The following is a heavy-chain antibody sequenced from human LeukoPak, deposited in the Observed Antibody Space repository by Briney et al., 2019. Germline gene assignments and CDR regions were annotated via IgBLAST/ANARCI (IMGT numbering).Heavy chain of an antibody. Sequence: GGSLRLSCAASGFTFSSCAMIWVRQAPGKGLEWVSAISGSGGNTYYADSVKGRFTISRDNSKNTLYLQMNSLRAEDTASYYCGRVAIVGGTFDYWGQGTLVTVSS. CDR1: GFTFSSCA. D-gene: IGHD1-26*01. V-gene: IGHV3-23*01. CDR3: GRVAIVGGTFDY. J-gene: IGHJ4*02. CDR2: ISGSGGNT.